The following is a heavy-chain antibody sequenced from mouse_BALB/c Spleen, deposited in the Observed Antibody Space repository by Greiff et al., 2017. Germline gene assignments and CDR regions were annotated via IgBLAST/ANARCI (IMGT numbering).Heavy chain of an antibody. V-gene: IGHV1-18*01. CDR2: INPNNGGT. Sequence: EVKLMESGPELVKPGASVKISCKTSGYTFTEYTMHWVKQSHGKSLEWIGGINPNNGGTSYNQKFKGKATLTVDKSSSTAYMELRSLTSEDSAVYYCARVYDGYPSYYYAMDYWGQGTSVTVSS. CDR3: ARVYDGYPSYYYAMDY. CDR1: GYTFTEYT. J-gene: IGHJ4*01. D-gene: IGHD2-3*01.